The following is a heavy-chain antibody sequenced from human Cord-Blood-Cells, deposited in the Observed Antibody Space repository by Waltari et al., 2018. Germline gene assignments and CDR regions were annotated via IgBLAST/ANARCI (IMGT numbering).Heavy chain of an antibody. D-gene: IGHD3-10*01. V-gene: IGHV3-30-3*01. Sequence: QVQLVESGGGVVQPGRSLRLSCAAAGFTFSSYAMHWVRQAPGKGLVWVAVISYDGSNKYYADSVKGRFTISRDNSKNTLYLQMNSLRAEDTAVYYCVAPNGSGSYDYWGQGTLVTVSS. CDR3: VAPNGSGSYDY. J-gene: IGHJ4*02. CDR1: GFTFSSYA. CDR2: ISYDGSNK.